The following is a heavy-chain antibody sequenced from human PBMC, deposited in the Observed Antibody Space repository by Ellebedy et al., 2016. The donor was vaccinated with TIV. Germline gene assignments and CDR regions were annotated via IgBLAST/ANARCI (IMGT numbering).Heavy chain of an antibody. Sequence: SETLSLTCIVSGGSFSNYYWNWIRQPPGKGLEWIGHIFYSETTNYNPSLKSRVTISSDTSTNQFSLKLTSVTAADTAVYYCAEGRSGWYYFDYWGQGTLVTVSS. CDR3: AEGRSGWYYFDY. J-gene: IGHJ4*02. CDR2: IFYSETT. D-gene: IGHD6-19*01. V-gene: IGHV4-59*12. CDR1: GGSFSNYY.